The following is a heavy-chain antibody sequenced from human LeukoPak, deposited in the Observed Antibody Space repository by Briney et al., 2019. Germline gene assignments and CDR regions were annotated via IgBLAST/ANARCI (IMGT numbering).Heavy chain of an antibody. CDR1: GGSISSGSYY. J-gene: IGHJ4*02. V-gene: IGHV4-61*02. CDR2: IHTSGST. CDR3: ARTIAVAGTCFDY. D-gene: IGHD6-19*01. Sequence: PSETLSLTCTVSGGSISSGSYYWSWIRQPAGKGLEWIGRIHTSGSTNNNPSLKSRVTISVDTSKNQFSLKLSSVTAADTAVYYCARTIAVAGTCFDYWGQGTLVTVSS.